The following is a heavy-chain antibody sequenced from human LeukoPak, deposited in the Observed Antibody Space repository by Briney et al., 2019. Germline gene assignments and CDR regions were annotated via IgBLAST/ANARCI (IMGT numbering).Heavy chain of an antibody. J-gene: IGHJ4*02. CDR2: LYHSGGT. CDR1: GYSISSGYY. D-gene: IGHD1-20*01. CDR3: ARVLTGTTDY. V-gene: IGHV4-38-2*01. Sequence: SETLSLTCADSGYSISSGYYWGWIRQPPGRGLEWIGNLYHSGGTYYNPSLKSRVTISVDTSKSQFSLKLTSVTAADTAVYYCARVLTGTTDYWGQGILVTVSS.